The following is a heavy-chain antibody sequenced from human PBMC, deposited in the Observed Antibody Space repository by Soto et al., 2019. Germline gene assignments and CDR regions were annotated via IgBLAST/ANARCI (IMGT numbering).Heavy chain of an antibody. Sequence: GESLKISCQGSGYSFTTFWINWVRQMPGKGLEWMGRIDPSDSYTKYSPSFQGHVTISADKSTSTAYLQWSSLKASDIAMYYCARRQTVTTFEENAFDIWGQGTMVTVSS. CDR2: IDPSDSYT. CDR1: GYSFTTFW. D-gene: IGHD4-17*01. CDR3: ARRQTVTTFEENAFDI. J-gene: IGHJ3*02. V-gene: IGHV5-10-1*01.